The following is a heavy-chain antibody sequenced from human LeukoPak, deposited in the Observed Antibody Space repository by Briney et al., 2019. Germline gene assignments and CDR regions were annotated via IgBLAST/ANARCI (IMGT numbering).Heavy chain of an antibody. CDR2: IRSKANSYGT. Sequence: GGSLRLSCAASGFYFSGSAVHWVRQASGKGLEWVGRIRSKANSYGTAYSESVKGRFSISRDDSKNTSYLQMNSLKSEDTAVYFCTQWADVAPMDVWGQGTTVIVSS. CDR3: TQWADVAPMDV. D-gene: IGHD2-8*01. J-gene: IGHJ6*02. CDR1: GFYFSGSA. V-gene: IGHV3-73*01.